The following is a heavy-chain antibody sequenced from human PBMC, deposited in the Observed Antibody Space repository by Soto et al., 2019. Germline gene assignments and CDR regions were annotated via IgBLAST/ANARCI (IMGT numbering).Heavy chain of an antibody. Sequence: QVQLQESGPGLVKPSQTLSLTCTVSGDSIKRDDYYWSWIRQPPGKGLEWIGYILYSGTTYYNPSLKSRLIISLDTSKNQCSLNLTSVTAADTAVYYCARDGGPLYYVMDFWGQGTTVTVSS. D-gene: IGHD3-10*01. CDR2: ILYSGTT. CDR1: GDSIKRDDYY. CDR3: ARDGGPLYYVMDF. J-gene: IGHJ6*02. V-gene: IGHV4-30-4*01.